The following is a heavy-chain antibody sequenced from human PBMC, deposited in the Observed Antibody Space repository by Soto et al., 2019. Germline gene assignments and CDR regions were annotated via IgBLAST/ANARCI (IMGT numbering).Heavy chain of an antibody. CDR1: GGTFSSYA. Sequence: ASVKVSCKASGGTFSSYAISWVRQAPGQGLEWMGGIIPIFGTANYAQKFQGRVTITADESTSTAYMELSSLRSEDTAVYYCARAEWELLRNFEYFQHWGQGTLVTVSS. CDR2: IIPIFGTA. J-gene: IGHJ1*01. D-gene: IGHD1-26*01. V-gene: IGHV1-69*13. CDR3: ARAEWELLRNFEYFQH.